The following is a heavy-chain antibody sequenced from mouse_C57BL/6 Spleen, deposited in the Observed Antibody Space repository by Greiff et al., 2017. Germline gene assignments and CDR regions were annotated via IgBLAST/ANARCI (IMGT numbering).Heavy chain of an antibody. Sequence: EVKLVESGGGLVKPGGSLKLSCAASGFTFSSYAMSWVRQTPEKRLEWVATISDGGSYTYYPDNVKGRFTISRDNAKNNLYLQMSHLKSEDTAMYYCARDGPNLDYWGQGTTLTVSS. J-gene: IGHJ2*01. CDR1: GFTFSSYA. CDR2: ISDGGSYT. CDR3: ARDGPNLDY. V-gene: IGHV5-4*01.